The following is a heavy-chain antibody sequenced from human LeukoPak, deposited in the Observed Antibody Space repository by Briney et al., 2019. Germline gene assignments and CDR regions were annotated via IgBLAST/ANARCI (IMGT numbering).Heavy chain of an antibody. CDR2: MNPNSGNT. CDR3: ARRSSSWYYWFDP. Sequence: ASVKVSCKASGYTFTSYGINWVRQATGQGLEWMGWMNPNSGNTGYAQKFQGRVTITRNTSISTAYMELSSLRSEDTAVYYCARRSSSWYYWFDPWGQGTLVTVSS. CDR1: GYTFTSYG. V-gene: IGHV1-8*03. J-gene: IGHJ5*02. D-gene: IGHD6-13*01.